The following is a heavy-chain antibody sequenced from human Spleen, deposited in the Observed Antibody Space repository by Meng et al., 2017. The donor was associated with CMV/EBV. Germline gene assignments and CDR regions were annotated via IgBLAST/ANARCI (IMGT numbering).Heavy chain of an antibody. CDR1: GFTVNSNY. V-gene: IGHV3-66*02. Sequence: GGSLRLFCAASGFTVNSNYMIWVRQAPGKGLEWVSVMYAGGNTYYADSVTGRFTISRDISRNTVYLQMNTLRAEDTALYYCARARSLFYYGMDVWGQGTTVTVSS. CDR3: ARARSLFYYGMDV. J-gene: IGHJ6*02. D-gene: IGHD2-15*01. CDR2: MYAGGNT.